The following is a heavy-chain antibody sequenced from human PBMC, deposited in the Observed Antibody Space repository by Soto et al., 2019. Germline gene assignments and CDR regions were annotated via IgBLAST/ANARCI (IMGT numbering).Heavy chain of an antibody. CDR3: VHSCVSNARHIRWLDP. J-gene: IGHJ5*02. CDR2: IYLDDDQ. V-gene: IGHV2-5*02. CDR1: GFSFTTSGVS. Sequence: QITLKESGPTLVKPTQTLTLTCSFSGFSFTTSGVSVTWIRQPPGKALEWLAVIYLDDDQLYSPTLKTRLTITKDTAKTYVVLTLTNVDPVDTDTYSCVHSCVSNARHIRWLDPWGQGTLVTVSS. D-gene: IGHD4-4*01.